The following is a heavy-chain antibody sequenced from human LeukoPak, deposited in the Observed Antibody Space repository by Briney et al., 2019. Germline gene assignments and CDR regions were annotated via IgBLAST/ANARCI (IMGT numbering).Heavy chain of an antibody. Sequence: GASVKVSCKASGYTFTSYDINWVRQATGQGLEWMGWMNPNSGNTGYAQKFQGRVTMTRNTSISTAYMELSSLRSEDTAVYYCARARVQGNWFDPWGQGTVVTVSS. D-gene: IGHD1-1*01. CDR1: GYTFTSYD. J-gene: IGHJ5*02. CDR2: MNPNSGNT. V-gene: IGHV1-8*01. CDR3: ARARVQGNWFDP.